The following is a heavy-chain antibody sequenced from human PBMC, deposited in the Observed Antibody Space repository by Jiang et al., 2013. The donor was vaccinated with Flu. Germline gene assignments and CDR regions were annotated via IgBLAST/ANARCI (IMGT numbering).Heavy chain of an antibody. J-gene: IGHJ6*02. CDR3: ARQGADSNRRKGMDV. Sequence: GAEVKKPGESLKISCKGSGYSFTSYWIGWVRQMPGKGLEWMGIIYPGDSDTRYSPSFQGQVTISADKSISTAYLQWSSLKASDTAMYYCARQGADSNRRKGMDVWGQGTTVTVSS. V-gene: IGHV5-51*01. CDR1: GYSFTSYW. D-gene: IGHD4-11*01. CDR2: IYPGDSDT.